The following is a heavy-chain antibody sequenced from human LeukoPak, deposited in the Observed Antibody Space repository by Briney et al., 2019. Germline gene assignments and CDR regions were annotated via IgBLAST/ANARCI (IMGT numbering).Heavy chain of an antibody. Sequence: GGSLRLSCAASGFTFSNYVMSWVRQAPGKGLEWVSYINHNGEMIFYPDFVKGRFAISRDNAKNSLYLQMNSLRDEDTAVYYCARDNDWAFHYWGQGTLVTVSS. J-gene: IGHJ4*02. CDR2: INHNGEMI. D-gene: IGHD3-9*01. CDR3: ARDNDWAFHY. CDR1: GFTFSNYV. V-gene: IGHV3-48*02.